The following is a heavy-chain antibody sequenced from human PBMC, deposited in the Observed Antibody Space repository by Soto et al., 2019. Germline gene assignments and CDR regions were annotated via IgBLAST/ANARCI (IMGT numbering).Heavy chain of an antibody. D-gene: IGHD6-13*01. CDR1: GFTFSNYW. Sequence: PGGSLRLSCVASGFTFSNYWMHWVRQAPGRGLVWVSRINSDGSGTRYADSVKGRFTISRDNAKNTLYLQMNSLRAEDTAVYYCVRGIVAAGFDYWGQGTLVTVSS. J-gene: IGHJ4*02. V-gene: IGHV3-74*01. CDR3: VRGIVAAGFDY. CDR2: INSDGSGT.